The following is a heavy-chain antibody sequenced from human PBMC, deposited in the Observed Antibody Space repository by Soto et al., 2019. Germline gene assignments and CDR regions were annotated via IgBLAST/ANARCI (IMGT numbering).Heavy chain of an antibody. CDR1: GGSVSSGSYY. CDR2: IYYSGST. Sequence: ASETLSLTCTVSGGSVSSGSYYWSWSRQPPGKGLEWIGYIYYSGSTNYNPSLKSRVTISVDTSKNQFSLKLSSVTAADTAVYYCAREDIVLVGMDVWGQGTTVTVSS. J-gene: IGHJ6*02. V-gene: IGHV4-61*01. D-gene: IGHD2-2*01. CDR3: AREDIVLVGMDV.